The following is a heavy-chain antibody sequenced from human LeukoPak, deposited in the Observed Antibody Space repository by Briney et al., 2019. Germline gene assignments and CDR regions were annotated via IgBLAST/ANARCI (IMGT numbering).Heavy chain of an antibody. J-gene: IGHJ4*02. CDR2: IYPGDSDT. V-gene: IGHV5-51*01. CDR3: ARAYCSGGSCGGPFDY. CDR1: GYSFTSYW. D-gene: IGHD2-15*01. Sequence: GESLKISCKGSGYSFTSYWIGWGRQMPGKGLELMGIIYPGDSDTRYSPSFQGQVTLAADKSISTAYLQWSSLKASDTAMYSCARAYCSGGSCGGPFDYWGQGTLVTVSS.